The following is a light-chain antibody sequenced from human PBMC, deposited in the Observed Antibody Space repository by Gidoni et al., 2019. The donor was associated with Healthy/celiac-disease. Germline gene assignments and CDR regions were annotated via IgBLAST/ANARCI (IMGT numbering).Light chain of an antibody. CDR3: QQSYSTPYT. CDR1: QSISSY. V-gene: IGKV1-39*01. Sequence: DIQMTQSPSSLSASVGDRVTITCRASQSISSYLNWYQQKPGKAHKLLIYAASSLQSGVPSRFSGSGSGTEFTLTISSLQPEDCETYYCQQSYSTPYTFGQGTKLEIK. J-gene: IGKJ2*01. CDR2: AAS.